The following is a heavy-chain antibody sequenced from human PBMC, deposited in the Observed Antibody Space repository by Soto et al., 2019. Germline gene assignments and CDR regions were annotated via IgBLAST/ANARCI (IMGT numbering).Heavy chain of an antibody. J-gene: IGHJ3*02. Sequence: GGSLRLSCAASGFTFSSYDMHWVRQATGKGLEWVSAIGTAGDTYYPGSVKGRFTISREKAKNSLYLQMNSLRAGDTAVYYCARGQRRYYDFWSGYPVAAAFDIWGQGTMVTVSS. CDR1: GFTFSSYD. CDR2: IGTAGDT. CDR3: ARGQRRYYDFWSGYPVAAAFDI. D-gene: IGHD3-3*01. V-gene: IGHV3-13*01.